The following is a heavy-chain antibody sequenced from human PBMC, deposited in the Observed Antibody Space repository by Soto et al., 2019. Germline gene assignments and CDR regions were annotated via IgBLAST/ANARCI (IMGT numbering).Heavy chain of an antibody. CDR3: VKGYYDSSGYYVGTIFDY. CDR1: GFTFSSYA. D-gene: IGHD3-22*01. CDR2: ISSNGGST. V-gene: IGHV3-64D*06. J-gene: IGHJ4*02. Sequence: GGSLRLSCSASGFTFSSYAMHWVRQAPGKGLEYVSAISSNGGSTYYADSVKGRFTISRDNSKNTLYLQMSSLRAEDTAVYYCVKGYYDSSGYYVGTIFDYWGQGTLVTV.